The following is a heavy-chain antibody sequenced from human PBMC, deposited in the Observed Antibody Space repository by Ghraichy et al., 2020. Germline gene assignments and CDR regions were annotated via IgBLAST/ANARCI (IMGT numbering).Heavy chain of an antibody. D-gene: IGHD5-18*01. CDR3: ARDRGGYSYGQMGYYYYGMDV. CDR2: IYYSGST. CDR1: GGSISSGGYY. J-gene: IGHJ6*02. V-gene: IGHV4-31*03. Sequence: TLSLTCTVSGGSISSGGYYWSWIRQHPGKGLEWIGYIYYSGSTYYNPSLKSRVTISVDTSKNQFSLKLSSVTAADTAVYYCARDRGGYSYGQMGYYYYGMDVWGQGTTVAVSS.